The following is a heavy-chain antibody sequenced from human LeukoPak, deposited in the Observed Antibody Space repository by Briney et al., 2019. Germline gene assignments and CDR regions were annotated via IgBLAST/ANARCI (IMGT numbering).Heavy chain of an antibody. CDR3: ARGQLLYKY. CDR2: IKEDGSDK. J-gene: IGHJ4*02. D-gene: IGHD2-2*02. Sequence: GGSLRLSWSFSGFIFSNSWMSWVRQATGKGLEWVANIKEDGSDKNYVDSVKGRFTISRDNAKNSLYLQMNSLRAEDTAVYYCARGQLLYKYWGQGTLVTASS. CDR1: GFIFSNSW. V-gene: IGHV3-7*01.